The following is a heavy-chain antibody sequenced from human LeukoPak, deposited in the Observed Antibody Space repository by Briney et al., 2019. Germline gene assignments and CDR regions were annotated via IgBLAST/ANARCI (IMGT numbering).Heavy chain of an antibody. J-gene: IGHJ4*02. V-gene: IGHV3-48*03. Sequence: GGSLRLSCAASGFTFSSYEMNWVRQAPGKGLEWVSYISSSGSTIYYADSVKGRFAISRDNAKNSLSLQMNSLRAEDTAVYYCARERTYSSAWTPLDYFDYWGQGTLVTVSS. CDR3: ARERTYSSAWTPLDYFDY. D-gene: IGHD6-19*01. CDR2: ISSSGSTI. CDR1: GFTFSSYE.